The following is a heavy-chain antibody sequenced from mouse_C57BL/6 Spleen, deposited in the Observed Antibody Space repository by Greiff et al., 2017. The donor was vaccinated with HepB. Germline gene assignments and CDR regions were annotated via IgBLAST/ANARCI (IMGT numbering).Heavy chain of an antibody. Sequence: DVMLVESGGGLVKPGGSLKLSCAASGFTFSSYAMSWVRQTPEKRLEWVATISDGGSYTYYPDNVKGRFTISRDNAKNNLYLQMSHLKSEDTAMYYCARYGGSPYLDYWGQGTTLTVSS. CDR2: ISDGGSYT. J-gene: IGHJ2*01. D-gene: IGHD1-1*02. CDR3: ARYGGSPYLDY. CDR1: GFTFSSYA. V-gene: IGHV5-4*03.